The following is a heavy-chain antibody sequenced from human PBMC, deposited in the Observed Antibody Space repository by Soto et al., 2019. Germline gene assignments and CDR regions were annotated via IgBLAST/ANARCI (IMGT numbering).Heavy chain of an antibody. CDR3: ARGRTEWLLRQHLFDY. Sequence: GGSLRLSCAASGFTFSSYWMHWVRQAPGKGLVWVSRINSDGSSTSYADSVKGRFTISRDNAKNTLYLQMNSLRAEDTAVYYCARGRTEWLLRQHLFDYWGQGTLVTVSS. CDR1: GFTFSSYW. V-gene: IGHV3-74*01. CDR2: INSDGSST. D-gene: IGHD3-3*01. J-gene: IGHJ4*02.